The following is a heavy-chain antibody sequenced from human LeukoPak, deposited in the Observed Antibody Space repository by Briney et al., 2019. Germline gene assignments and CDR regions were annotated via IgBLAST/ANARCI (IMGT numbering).Heavy chain of an antibody. CDR1: GFTFSSYW. CDR2: IKQDGSEK. J-gene: IGHJ4*02. D-gene: IGHD2-2*01. CDR3: ARAGYCSSASCFTIYFYFDN. V-gene: IGHV3-7*01. Sequence: GGSLRLSCAASGFTFSSYWMSWVRQAPGKGLEWVANIKQDGSEKYYVDSVKGRFTISRDNAKNSLYLQMNSLRAEDTAVYFCARAGYCSSASCFTIYFYFDNWGQGTLVTVSS.